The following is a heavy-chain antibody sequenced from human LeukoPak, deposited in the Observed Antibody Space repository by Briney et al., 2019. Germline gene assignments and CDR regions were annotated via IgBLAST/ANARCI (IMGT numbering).Heavy chain of an antibody. CDR2: IYTSGST. D-gene: IGHD1-14*01. Sequence: SETLSLTCTVSGGSISSYYWSWIRQPAGKGLEWIGRIYTSGSTNYNPSLKSRVTMSVDTSKNQFSLKLSSVTAADTAVYYCARGGITSKLYTYMDVWGKGTTVTVSS. V-gene: IGHV4-4*07. CDR3: ARGGITSKLYTYMDV. J-gene: IGHJ6*03. CDR1: GGSISSYY.